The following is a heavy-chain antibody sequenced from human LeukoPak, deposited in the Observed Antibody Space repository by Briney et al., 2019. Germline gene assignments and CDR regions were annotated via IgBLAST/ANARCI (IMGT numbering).Heavy chain of an antibody. J-gene: IGHJ4*02. CDR2: INHSGST. CDR1: GGSFSGYY. D-gene: IGHD4-23*01. Sequence: SETLSLTCAAYGGSFSGYYWSWIRQPPGKGLEWIGEINHSGSTNYNPSLKSRVTISVDTSKNQFSLKLSSVTAADTAVYYCARGDYGGNRYFDYWGQGTLVTVSS. CDR3: ARGDYGGNRYFDY. V-gene: IGHV4-34*01.